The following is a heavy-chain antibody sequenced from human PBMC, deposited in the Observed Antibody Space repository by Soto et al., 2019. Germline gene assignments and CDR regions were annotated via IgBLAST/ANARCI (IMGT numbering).Heavy chain of an antibody. Sequence: PGGSLRLSCAASGFTFSSYAMSWVRQAPGKGLEWVSAISGRGGSTYYADSVKGRFTISRDNSKNTLYLQMNSLRAEDTAVYYCXXVGLAAAETNAQDYYYGMDVWGQGTTVTVSS. CDR2: ISGRGGST. CDR3: XXVGLAAAETNAQDYYYGMDV. J-gene: IGHJ6*02. V-gene: IGHV3-23*01. CDR1: GFTFSSYA. D-gene: IGHD6-13*01.